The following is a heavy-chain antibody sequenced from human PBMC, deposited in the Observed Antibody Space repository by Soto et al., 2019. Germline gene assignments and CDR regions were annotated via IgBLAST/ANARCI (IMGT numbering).Heavy chain of an antibody. Sequence: AETLSLTCAVSGGSIISHTNWWTWVRQPPGKGLEWIGEIYYTGSTSYTPSLQSRVTMSVDKSNNQFSLELRSVTAADTATYYCASLFGPWGQGTLVTVSS. CDR2: IYYTGST. CDR1: GGSIISHTNW. J-gene: IGHJ5*02. CDR3: ASLFGP. D-gene: IGHD3-10*01. V-gene: IGHV4-4*02.